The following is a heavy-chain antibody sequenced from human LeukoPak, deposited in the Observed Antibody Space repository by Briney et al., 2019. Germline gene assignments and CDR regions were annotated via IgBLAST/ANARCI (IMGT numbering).Heavy chain of an antibody. CDR3: ARGQGYSDSHQDY. Sequence: ASVTVSCKASGYTFPSYYMHWVRQAPGQGLEWVGMINSSSGSTTYAQKFQGRVAMAGDTSTYTVYMQMSSLRSEDTAVYFCARGQGYSDSHQDYWGQGTLVIVSS. J-gene: IGHJ4*02. D-gene: IGHD6-13*01. CDR2: INSSSGST. V-gene: IGHV1-46*01. CDR1: GYTFPSYY.